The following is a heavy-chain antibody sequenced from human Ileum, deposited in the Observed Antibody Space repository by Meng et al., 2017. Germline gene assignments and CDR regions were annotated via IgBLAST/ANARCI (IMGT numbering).Heavy chain of an antibody. V-gene: IGHV3-30*03. Sequence: QGQPWEAGGAVIQPGRSLRLSCAGSGFTFSDYAMHWVRQAPGKGLEWVSIISYDGSFEDYADFAKGRFTISRDNAKNTLSLEMNSLRSDDTAVYYCVGMTVGWGQGTLVTVSS. CDR3: VGMTVG. D-gene: IGHD3-22*01. CDR1: GFTFSDYA. J-gene: IGHJ4*02. CDR2: ISYDGSFE.